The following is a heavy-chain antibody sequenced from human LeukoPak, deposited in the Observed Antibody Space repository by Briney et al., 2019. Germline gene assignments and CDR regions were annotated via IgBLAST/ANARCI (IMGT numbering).Heavy chain of an antibody. D-gene: IGHD3-3*01. CDR3: AKDWRITIRGPFDY. V-gene: IGHV3-30*18. Sequence: GRSLRLSCAASGFTFGSYGMHWVRQAPGKGLEWVAVISYDGSNKYYADSVKGRFTISRDNSKNTLYLQMNSLSAEDTAVYYCAKDWRITIRGPFDYWGQGTLVTVSS. CDR1: GFTFGSYG. CDR2: ISYDGSNK. J-gene: IGHJ4*02.